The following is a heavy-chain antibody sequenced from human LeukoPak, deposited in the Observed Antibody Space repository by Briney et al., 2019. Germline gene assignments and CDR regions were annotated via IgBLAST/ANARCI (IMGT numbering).Heavy chain of an antibody. J-gene: IGHJ4*02. V-gene: IGHV3-23*01. Sequence: GGSLRLSCAASGFTFSNYGMSWVRQAPGKGLEWVSAISGSGGITYYADSVKGRFTISRDNSKNTLYLQINSLRAEDTAVYYCAKDLSFGSGTYYFDYWGQGTLVTVSS. CDR2: ISGSGGIT. CDR3: AKDLSFGSGTYYFDY. CDR1: GFTFSNYG. D-gene: IGHD3-10*01.